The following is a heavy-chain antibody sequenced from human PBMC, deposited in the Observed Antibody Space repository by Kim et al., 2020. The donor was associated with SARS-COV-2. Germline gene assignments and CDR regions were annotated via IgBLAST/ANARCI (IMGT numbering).Heavy chain of an antibody. CDR2: IYYSGST. CDR1: GGSISSYY. D-gene: IGHD6-19*01. J-gene: IGHJ6*02. Sequence: SETLSLTCTVSGGSISSYYWSWIRQPPGKGLEWIGYIYYSGSTNYNPSLKSRVTISVDTSKNQFSLKLSSVTAADTAVYYCARGCGWPRYYYYYYGMDVWGQGTTVTVSS. CDR3: ARGCGWPRYYYYYYGMDV. V-gene: IGHV4-59*08.